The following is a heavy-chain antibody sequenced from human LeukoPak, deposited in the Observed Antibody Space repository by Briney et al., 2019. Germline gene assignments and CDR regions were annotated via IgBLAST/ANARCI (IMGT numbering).Heavy chain of an antibody. V-gene: IGHV3-30*04. J-gene: IGHJ2*01. CDR3: ARDQTWYFDL. CDR1: GFTFSSYA. CDR2: ISYDGSNK. Sequence: GGSLRLSCAASGFTFSSYAMHWVRQAPGKGLDCLAVISYDGSNKYYADSVKGRFTISRDNSKNTLYLQMNSLRAEDTAVYYCARDQTWYFDLWGRGILVTVSS.